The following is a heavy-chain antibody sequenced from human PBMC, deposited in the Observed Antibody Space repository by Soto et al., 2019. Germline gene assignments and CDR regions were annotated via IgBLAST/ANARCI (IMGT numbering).Heavy chain of an antibody. CDR1: GYTFTSYS. Sequence: QVQLVQSGAEEKKPGASVKVSCKAAGYTFTSYSLHWVRQAPGQGLEWMGWINGGNNNTIYSQKFQGRVTIIRDTSASTAYTELSSLKSEDTAMYYCARRYDIWSGSDYWGQGPLVTVSS. CDR2: INGGNNNT. J-gene: IGHJ4*02. D-gene: IGHD3-3*01. V-gene: IGHV1-3*05. CDR3: ARRYDIWSGSDY.